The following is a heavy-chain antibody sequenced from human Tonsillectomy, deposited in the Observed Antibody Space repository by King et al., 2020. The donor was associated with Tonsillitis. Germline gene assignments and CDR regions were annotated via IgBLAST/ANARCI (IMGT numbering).Heavy chain of an antibody. Sequence: VQLVQSGPEVKEPGASVKVSCKASVYTFTSYGFSWLRQAPGQGLEWMGWIRASNGNTKNAQKFQGRGTLTTDTRTSTAASELRNLRSDDTAVYYCARGMVVLVSADYWGQGTLVTVSS. J-gene: IGHJ4*01. D-gene: IGHD2-8*02. CDR2: IRASNGNT. CDR3: ARGMVVLVSADY. CDR1: VYTFTSYG. V-gene: IGHV1-18*01.